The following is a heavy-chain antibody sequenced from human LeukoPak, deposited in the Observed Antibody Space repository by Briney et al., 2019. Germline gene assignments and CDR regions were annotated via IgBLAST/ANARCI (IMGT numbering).Heavy chain of an antibody. J-gene: IGHJ4*02. V-gene: IGHV3-33*01. D-gene: IGHD3-10*01. CDR3: SIFWPSGSYGDY. CDR2: IYYDGSNK. CDR1: AFKSSIIG. Sequence: AGSLTLSCAAPAFKSSIIGIHSLRQAQGNILPWVSVIYYDGSNKYYAHSIKPRFPISNNNSKKMSHLQMTGLTAEATAVYYCSIFWPSGSYGDYCAQGPLVTVPS.